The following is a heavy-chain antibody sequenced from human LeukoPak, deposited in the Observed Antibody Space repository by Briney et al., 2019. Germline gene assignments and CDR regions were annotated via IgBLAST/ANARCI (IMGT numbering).Heavy chain of an antibody. V-gene: IGHV3-11*01. CDR3: AKDGSGSYYLPYSSFDY. D-gene: IGHD3-10*01. J-gene: IGHJ4*02. Sequence: PGGSLRLSCAASGFTFSDYYMSWIRQAPGKGLEWVSYISSSGSTIYYADSVKGRFTISRDNSKNTLYLQMNSLRAEDTAVYYCAKDGSGSYYLPYSSFDYWGQGTLVTVSS. CDR1: GFTFSDYY. CDR2: ISSSGSTI.